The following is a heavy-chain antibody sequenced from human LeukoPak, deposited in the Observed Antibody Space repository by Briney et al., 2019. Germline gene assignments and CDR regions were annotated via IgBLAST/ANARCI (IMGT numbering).Heavy chain of an antibody. CDR2: IIPILGIA. CDR3: AKSVYGDYAPLLDYFDY. V-gene: IGHV1-69*04. Sequence: GASVKVSCKASGGTFSSYAISWVRQAPGQGLEWMGRIIPILGIANYAQKFQGRVTITADKSTSTAYMELSSLRSEDTAVYYCAKSVYGDYAPLLDYFDYWGQGTLVTVSS. J-gene: IGHJ4*02. D-gene: IGHD4-17*01. CDR1: GGTFSSYA.